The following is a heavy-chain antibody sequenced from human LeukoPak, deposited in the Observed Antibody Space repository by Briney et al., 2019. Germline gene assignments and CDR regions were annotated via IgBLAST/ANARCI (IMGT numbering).Heavy chain of an antibody. D-gene: IGHD2-2*03. CDR3: ARDWIDRSLDY. Sequence: GGSLRLSCAASRFTFSSYAMSWVRQAPGKGLEWVSAISGSGGSTYYADSVKGRFTISRDNSKNTVYLQMNSLRDEDTAVYYCARDWIDRSLDYWGQGTLVTVSS. CDR1: RFTFSSYA. J-gene: IGHJ4*02. V-gene: IGHV3-23*01. CDR2: ISGSGGST.